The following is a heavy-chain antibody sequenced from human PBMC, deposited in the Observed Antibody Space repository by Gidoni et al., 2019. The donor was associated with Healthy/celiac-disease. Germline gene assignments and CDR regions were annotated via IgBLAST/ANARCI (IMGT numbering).Heavy chain of an antibody. CDR3: AKSIAAAGTGNYFDY. D-gene: IGHD6-13*01. CDR2: ISGSGGST. J-gene: IGHJ4*02. CDR1: GFTFCCYA. V-gene: IGHV3-23*01. Sequence: EVQLLESGGGLVQPGGSLRLSCASSGFTFCCYAMSWVRQAPGKGLEWVSAISGSGGSTYYADSVKGRFTISRDNSKNTLYLQMNSLRAEDTAVYYCAKSIAAAGTGNYFDYWGQGTLVTVSS.